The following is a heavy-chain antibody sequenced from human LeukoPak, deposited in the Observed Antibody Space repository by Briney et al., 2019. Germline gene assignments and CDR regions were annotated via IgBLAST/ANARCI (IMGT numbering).Heavy chain of an antibody. CDR2: ISSNGGST. V-gene: IGHV3-64*01. Sequence: GGSLSLSWAASGFTFSSYAMHWVRQAPGKGLEYVSAISSNGGSTYYANSVKGRFTISRDNSKNTLYLQMGSLRAEDMAVYYCARSPFAASNAFDIWGQGTMVTVSS. D-gene: IGHD3-16*01. J-gene: IGHJ3*02. CDR3: ARSPFAASNAFDI. CDR1: GFTFSSYA.